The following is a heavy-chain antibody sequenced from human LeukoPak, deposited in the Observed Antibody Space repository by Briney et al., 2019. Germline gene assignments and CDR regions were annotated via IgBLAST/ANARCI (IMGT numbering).Heavy chain of an antibody. D-gene: IGHD3-22*01. J-gene: IGHJ4*02. CDR3: AAFITTNLDY. V-gene: IGHV3-30*03. CDR2: ASTDEINQ. CDR1: GFTFRNHG. Sequence: PGGSLRLSCAYSGFTFRNHGMHWVRQAPGKGLEWVAVASTDEINQWYADSVKGRFIISRDNSRNTVILEMNTLRTEDTAVYFCAAFITTNLDYWGQGILVTVSS.